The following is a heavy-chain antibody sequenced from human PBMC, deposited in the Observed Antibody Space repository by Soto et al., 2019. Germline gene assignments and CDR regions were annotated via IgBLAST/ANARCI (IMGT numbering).Heavy chain of an antibody. D-gene: IGHD2-8*01. Sequence: QVQLQQWGAGLLKPSETLSLTCAVYGASLSGYHYTWIRQSPGKGLEWIGEVHHDGGINYNPSLASRVTISADASKNQFSLRLRSATAADTAVYYCSRGYGAQWSTSDYWGQGTLVTVSS. V-gene: IGHV4-34*01. CDR2: VHHDGGI. CDR3: SRGYGAQWSTSDY. CDR1: GASLSGYH. J-gene: IGHJ4*02.